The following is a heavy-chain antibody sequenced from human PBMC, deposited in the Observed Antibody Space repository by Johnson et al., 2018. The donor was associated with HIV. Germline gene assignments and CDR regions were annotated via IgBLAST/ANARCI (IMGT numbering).Heavy chain of an antibody. CDR2: IWYDGSNV. CDR1: GFTFSSYA. J-gene: IGHJ3*02. Sequence: QVLLVESGGGLVQPGRSLRLSCAASGFTFSSYAMHWVRQAPGKGLEWVAAIWYDGSNVYYADSVRGRFTISRDNSKSALYLQMNSLRAEDTAVYYCASRYTVDAFDIWGQGTMVTVSS. D-gene: IGHD1-1*01. V-gene: IGHV3-30*04. CDR3: ASRYTVDAFDI.